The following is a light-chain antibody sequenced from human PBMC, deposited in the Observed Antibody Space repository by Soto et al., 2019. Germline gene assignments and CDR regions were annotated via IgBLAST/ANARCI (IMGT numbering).Light chain of an antibody. V-gene: IGKV2-28*01. CDR3: MQALQTPFT. CDR1: QSLLHSNGNDF. J-gene: IGKJ3*01. CDR2: LGS. Sequence: EIVMTQSPLSLPATPGEPASISCRSSQSLLHSNGNDFLEWYLQKPGQSPQLLIYLGSNRASGAPDRFSGSGSGTDFTLKISRVEAEDVGVYYCMQALQTPFTFGPGTKVDIK.